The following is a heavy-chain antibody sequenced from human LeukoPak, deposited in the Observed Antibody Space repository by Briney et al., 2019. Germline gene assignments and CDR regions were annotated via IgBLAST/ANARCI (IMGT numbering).Heavy chain of an antibody. CDR3: ARPREQWLGNDAFDM. V-gene: IGHV4-34*01. Sequence: SETLSLTCAVYGGSFSGYYWSWLRQPPGKGLEWIGEINHSGSTNYNPSLKSRVTISIDTSKNQLSLKLSSVTAADTAVYYCARPREQWLGNDAFDMWGQGTMVTVSS. CDR1: GGSFSGYY. CDR2: INHSGST. J-gene: IGHJ3*02. D-gene: IGHD6-19*01.